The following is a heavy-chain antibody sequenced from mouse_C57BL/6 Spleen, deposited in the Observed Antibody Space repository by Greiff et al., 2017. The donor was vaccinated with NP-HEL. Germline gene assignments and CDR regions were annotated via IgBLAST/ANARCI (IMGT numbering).Heavy chain of an antibody. Sequence: VQLQQPGAELVKPGASVKLSCKASGYTFTSYWMQWVKQRPGQGLEWIGEIDPSDSYTNYNQKFKGKATLTVDTSSSTAYMQLSSLTSEDSAVYYCASTTLEGYWGQGTTLTVSS. V-gene: IGHV1-50*01. CDR1: GYTFTSYW. CDR3: ASTTLEGY. D-gene: IGHD2-1*01. CDR2: IDPSDSYT. J-gene: IGHJ2*01.